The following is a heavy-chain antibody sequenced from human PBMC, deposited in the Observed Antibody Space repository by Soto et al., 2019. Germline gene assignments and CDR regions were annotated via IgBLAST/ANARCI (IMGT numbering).Heavy chain of an antibody. Sequence: SETLSLTCTVSGGSISSYYWSWIRQPPGKGLEWIGYIYYSGSTNYNPSLKSRVTISVGTSKNQFSLKLSSVTAADTAVYYCARHGKQVYFDYWGQGTLVTVS. V-gene: IGHV4-59*08. CDR2: IYYSGST. CDR1: GGSISSYY. CDR3: ARHGKQVYFDY. J-gene: IGHJ4*02.